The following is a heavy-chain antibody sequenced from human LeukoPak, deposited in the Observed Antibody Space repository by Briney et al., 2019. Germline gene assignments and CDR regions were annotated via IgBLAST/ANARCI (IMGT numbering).Heavy chain of an antibody. D-gene: IGHD5-12*01. Sequence: PGGSLRLSCAASGFTVSSNYMSWVRQAPGKGLEWVSVIYSGGSTYYADSVKGRFTISRDNSKNTLYLQMNSLRAEDTAVYYCARGGHSGYDKDAFDIWGQGTMVTVPS. J-gene: IGHJ3*02. CDR1: GFTVSSNY. V-gene: IGHV3-53*01. CDR3: ARGGHSGYDKDAFDI. CDR2: IYSGGST.